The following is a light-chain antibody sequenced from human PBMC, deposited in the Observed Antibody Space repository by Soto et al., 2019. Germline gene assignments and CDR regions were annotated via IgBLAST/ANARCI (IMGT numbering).Light chain of an antibody. J-gene: IGKJ5*01. CDR3: QQPNSFAIT. Sequence: DIQLTQSPSFLSASVGDRVTITCRASQVISSYLAWYQQKPGRAPKLLIYAASTLQSGVPSRCSGSGSGTEFTLTCSRLEPGDFATYYCQQPNSFAITFGRRTRLEIK. V-gene: IGKV1-9*01. CDR2: AAS. CDR1: QVISSY.